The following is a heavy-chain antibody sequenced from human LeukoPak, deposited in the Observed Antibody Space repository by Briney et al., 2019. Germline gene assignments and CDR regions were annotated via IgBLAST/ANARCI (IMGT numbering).Heavy chain of an antibody. CDR1: GFTFSSYW. D-gene: IGHD2/OR15-2a*01. Sequence: GGSLRLSCAASGFTFSSYWMNWVRQSPGKGLEWVANIKQDGSEKHYVDSVKGRFTISRDNAKNSLYLQMNSLRAEDTAVYFCAREPGIGYAFDFWGQGTMVTVSS. CDR3: AREPGIGYAFDF. J-gene: IGHJ3*01. CDR2: IKQDGSEK. V-gene: IGHV3-7*01.